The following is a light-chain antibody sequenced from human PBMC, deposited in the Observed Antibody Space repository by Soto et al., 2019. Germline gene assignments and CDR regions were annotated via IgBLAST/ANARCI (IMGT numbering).Light chain of an antibody. J-gene: IGKJ2*01. CDR1: QSVSSNY. Sequence: EIVLTKSPGTLSLSPGERATLSCRASQSVSSNYLNWYQQKPGQAPRLLIYATSSRATGIPDRFSGSGSGTDFTLTISRLEPEDFSVYYCQQYDSSPPRYSFGQGTKLEIK. V-gene: IGKV3-20*01. CDR2: ATS. CDR3: QQYDSSPPRYS.